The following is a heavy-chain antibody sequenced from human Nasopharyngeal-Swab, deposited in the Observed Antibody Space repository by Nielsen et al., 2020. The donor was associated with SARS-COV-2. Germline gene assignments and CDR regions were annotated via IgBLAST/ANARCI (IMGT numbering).Heavy chain of an antibody. V-gene: IGHV3-7*03. CDR3: AGGTGWLTDS. J-gene: IGHJ4*02. Sequence: GGSLRLSCAASGFTFSNYWMNWVRPTPGKGLEWVAIIKQDGSETYYVDSVRGRFTISRDNAKNSLSLVMTSLRADDTAVYYCAGGTGWLTDSWGQGTLVTVSS. CDR1: GFTFSNYW. CDR2: IKQDGSET. D-gene: IGHD3-9*01.